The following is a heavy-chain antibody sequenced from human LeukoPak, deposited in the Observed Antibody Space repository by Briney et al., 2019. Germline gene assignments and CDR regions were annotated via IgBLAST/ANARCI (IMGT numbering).Heavy chain of an antibody. CDR3: ARGHQFLDAFDI. Sequence: PGGSLRLSCAASGFTFSDYYMSWIRQAPGKGLEWVSSISATSSYIYYADSVKGRFTISRDNAKNSLYLQMNSLRAEDTAVYYCARGHQFLDAFDIWGQGTMVTISS. V-gene: IGHV3-11*06. J-gene: IGHJ3*02. CDR1: GFTFSDYY. CDR2: ISATSSYI.